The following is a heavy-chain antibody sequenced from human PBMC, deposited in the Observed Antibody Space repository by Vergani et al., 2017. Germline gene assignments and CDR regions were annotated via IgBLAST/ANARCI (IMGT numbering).Heavy chain of an antibody. J-gene: IGHJ5*02. D-gene: IGHD2-2*01. CDR2: INPSGGST. CDR1: GYTFTSYY. Sequence: QVQLVQSGAEVKKPGASVKVSCKASGYTFTSYYMHWVRQAPGQGLEWMGIINPSGGSTSYAQKFQGRVTMTRDTSTSTVYMELSSLRSEDTAVYYCAGDKTVVVVPAEEYNWFDPWGQGTLVTVSS. CDR3: AGDKTVVVVPAEEYNWFDP. V-gene: IGHV1-46*01.